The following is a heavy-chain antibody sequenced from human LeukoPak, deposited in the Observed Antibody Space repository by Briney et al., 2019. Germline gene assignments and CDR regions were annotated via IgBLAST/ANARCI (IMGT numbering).Heavy chain of an antibody. D-gene: IGHD6-19*01. Sequence: GGSLRLSCAASGFTFSSYSMNWVRQAPGKGLEWASSISSSSSYIYYADSVKGRFTISRDNAKNSLYLQMNSLRAEDTAVYYCASSIAVAGRDYWGQGTLVTVSS. CDR2: ISSSSSYI. CDR3: ASSIAVAGRDY. CDR1: GFTFSSYS. J-gene: IGHJ4*02. V-gene: IGHV3-21*01.